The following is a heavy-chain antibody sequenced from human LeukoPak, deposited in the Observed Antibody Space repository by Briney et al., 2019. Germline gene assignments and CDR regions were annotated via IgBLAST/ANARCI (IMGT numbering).Heavy chain of an antibody. CDR3: ARDQWGLFDY. CDR1: GFTFSRFW. CDR2: INTDGSNT. J-gene: IGHJ4*02. V-gene: IGHV3-74*01. Sequence: QAGGSLRLSCAASGFTFSRFWMHWVRQAPGKGLVWVSRINTDGSNTIYADSVKGRFTISRDSAKNSLFLQMNSLRAEDTAVYYCARDQWGLFDYWGQGTVVTVSS. D-gene: IGHD2-21*02.